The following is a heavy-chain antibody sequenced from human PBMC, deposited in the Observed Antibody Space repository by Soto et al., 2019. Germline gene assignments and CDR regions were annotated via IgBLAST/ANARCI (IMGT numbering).Heavy chain of an antibody. Sequence: QVQLQESGPGLVKPSQTLSLTCTVSGGSISSGGYYWSWIRQHPGKGLEWIGYIYYSGSTYYNPSLKSRVTISVDTSKNQFSRKLSSVTAADTAVYYCARESLRYDSSGYYLDFDYWGQGTLVTVSS. J-gene: IGHJ4*02. CDR3: ARESLRYDSSGYYLDFDY. CDR1: GGSISSGGYY. V-gene: IGHV4-31*03. D-gene: IGHD3-22*01. CDR2: IYYSGST.